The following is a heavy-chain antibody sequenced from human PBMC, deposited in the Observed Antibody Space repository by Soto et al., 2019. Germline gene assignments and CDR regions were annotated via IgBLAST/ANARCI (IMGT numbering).Heavy chain of an antibody. J-gene: IGHJ5*02. Sequence: SETLSLTCTVSAGSISSYYWSWIRQPPGKGLEWIGYIHYSGSTNYNPSLQSRVTISVDTSKNQFSLRLTSVTAADTTVYYCARESSGRYDWFDPWGQGTLVTVSS. CDR2: IHYSGST. D-gene: IGHD1-26*01. CDR3: ARESSGRYDWFDP. CDR1: AGSISSYY. V-gene: IGHV4-59*01.